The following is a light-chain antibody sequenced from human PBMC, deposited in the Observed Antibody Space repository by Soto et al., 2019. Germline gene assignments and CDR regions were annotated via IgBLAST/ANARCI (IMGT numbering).Light chain of an antibody. Sequence: EIVMTQSPATLSVSPGERATLSCRASQSVSSNLAWYQQKPGQAPRLLIYGASTRATGIPARFSGSGSGTDFTLTICSLQSEDFAVYYCQQYNKWPPYTFGQGTKLEIK. CDR2: GAS. J-gene: IGKJ2*01. CDR3: QQYNKWPPYT. CDR1: QSVSSN. V-gene: IGKV3-15*01.